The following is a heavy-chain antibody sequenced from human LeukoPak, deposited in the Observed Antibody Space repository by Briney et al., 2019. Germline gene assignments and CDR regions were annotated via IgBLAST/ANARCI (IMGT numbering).Heavy chain of an antibody. CDR3: ARDFLVGATAFDI. CDR2: ISSNGGRT. CDR1: GFTFSSYA. J-gene: IGHJ3*02. V-gene: IGHV3-64*01. D-gene: IGHD1-26*01. Sequence: GGSLRLSCAASGFTFSSYAFHWVRQAPRKGLEYVSAISSNGGRTYYANSVKGRFTISRDNSKNTLYLQMGRLRAEDMAVYYCARDFLVGATAFDIWGQGTMVTVSS.